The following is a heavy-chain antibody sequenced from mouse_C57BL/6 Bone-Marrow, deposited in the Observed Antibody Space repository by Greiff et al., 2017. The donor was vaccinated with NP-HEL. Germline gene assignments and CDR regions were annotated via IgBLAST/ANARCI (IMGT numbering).Heavy chain of an antibody. CDR3: ARETTPLAY. CDR1: GFTFSSYG. CDR2: ISSGGSYT. Sequence: DVKLMESGGDLVKPGGSLKLSCAASGFTFSSYGMSWVRQTPDKRLEWVATISSGGSYTYYPDSVKGRFTISRDNAKNTLYLQMSSLKSEDTAMYYCARETTPLAYWGQGTLVTVSA. V-gene: IGHV5-6*02. D-gene: IGHD2-12*01. J-gene: IGHJ3*01.